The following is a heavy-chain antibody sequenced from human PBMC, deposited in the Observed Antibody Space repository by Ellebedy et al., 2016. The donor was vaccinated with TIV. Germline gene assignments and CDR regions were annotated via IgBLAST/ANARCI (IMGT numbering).Heavy chain of an antibody. CDR3: ARQDYGDSGGPFDY. V-gene: IGHV1-69*06. CDR1: GGTFSSYA. CDR2: VIPIFGTA. D-gene: IGHD4-17*01. J-gene: IGHJ4*02. Sequence: SVKVSXXASGGTFSSYAISWVRQAPGQGLEWMGGVIPIFGTANYAQKFQGRVTITADKSTSTAYMELSSLRSEDTAVYYCARQDYGDSGGPFDYWGQGTLVTVSS.